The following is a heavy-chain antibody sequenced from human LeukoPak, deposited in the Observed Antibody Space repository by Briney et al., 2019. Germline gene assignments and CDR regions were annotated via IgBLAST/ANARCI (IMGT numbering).Heavy chain of an antibody. V-gene: IGHV4-4*07. CDR3: ARDSGGLPDDAFDI. D-gene: IGHD2-15*01. CDR1: GGSISSYY. CDR2: IYTSGST. J-gene: IGHJ3*02. Sequence: SETLSLTCTVSGGSISSYYWSWIRQPAGKGLGWIGRIYTSGSTNYNPSLKSRVTMSVDTSKNQFSLKLSSVTAADTAVYYCARDSGGLPDDAFDIWGQGTMVTVSS.